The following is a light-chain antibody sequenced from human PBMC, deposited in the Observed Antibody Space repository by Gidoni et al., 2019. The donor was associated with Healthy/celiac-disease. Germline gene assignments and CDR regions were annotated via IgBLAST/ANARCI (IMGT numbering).Light chain of an antibody. J-gene: IGKJ2*01. Sequence: EIVLTQSPATLSLSPGERATLDCRASQSVSSYLAWYQQKPGQAPRLLIYDASNRATGIPARFSGSGSGTDFTLTISSLEPEDFAVYYCQQRSNWPYTFGQGTKLEIK. CDR3: QQRSNWPYT. CDR2: DAS. V-gene: IGKV3-11*01. CDR1: QSVSSY.